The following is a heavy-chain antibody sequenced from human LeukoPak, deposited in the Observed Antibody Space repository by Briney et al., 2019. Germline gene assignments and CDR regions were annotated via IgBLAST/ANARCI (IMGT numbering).Heavy chain of an antibody. Sequence: GGSLRLPCVASGFTVSSNYMSWVRQAPGKGLEWVSVIHSDGTTYYADSVKGRFTVSRDNAKNSLYLQMNSLRAEDTAVYYCAKINSNTFDIWGQGTMVTVSS. CDR1: GFTVSSNY. D-gene: IGHD4-23*01. J-gene: IGHJ3*02. CDR3: AKINSNTFDI. CDR2: IHSDGTT. V-gene: IGHV3-66*01.